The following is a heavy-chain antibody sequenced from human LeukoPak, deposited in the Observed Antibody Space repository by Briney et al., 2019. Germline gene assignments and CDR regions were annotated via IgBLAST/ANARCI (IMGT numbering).Heavy chain of an antibody. CDR2: TSYSGST. V-gene: IGHV4-59*08. CDR3: ARTVSGDYYGMDV. CDR1: GGSISNSY. J-gene: IGHJ6*02. D-gene: IGHD1-26*01. Sequence: PSETLSLTCTVSGGSISNSYWSWVRQPPGKGLEWIGYTSYSGSTNYNTSLKSRVTMSVDTSTDQFSLRLISVTAADTAVYYCARTVSGDYYGMDVWGQGTTVTVSS.